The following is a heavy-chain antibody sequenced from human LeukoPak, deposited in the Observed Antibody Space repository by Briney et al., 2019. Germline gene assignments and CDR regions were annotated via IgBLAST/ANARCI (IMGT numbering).Heavy chain of an antibody. CDR3: AKDQRTYDFWSGFGY. CDR1: GFAFSSYA. CDR2: ISGSGGST. J-gene: IGHJ4*02. D-gene: IGHD3-3*01. Sequence: GGSLRLSCAASGFAFSSYAMSWVRQAPGKGLEWVSAISGSGGSTYYADSVKGRFTISRDNSKNTLYLQMNSLRAEDTAVYYCAKDQRTYDFWSGFGYWGQGTLVTVSS. V-gene: IGHV3-23*01.